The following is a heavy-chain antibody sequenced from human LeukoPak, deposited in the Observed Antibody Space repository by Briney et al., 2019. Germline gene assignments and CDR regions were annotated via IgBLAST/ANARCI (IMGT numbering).Heavy chain of an antibody. Sequence: GGSLRLSCAASGFTFSSYSMNWVRQAQGKGLEWVSSISSSSSYIYYADSVKGRFTISRDNAKNSLYLQMNSLRAEDTAVYYCARDEGVVVTSKTFDYWGQGTLVTVSS. CDR1: GFTFSSYS. J-gene: IGHJ4*02. CDR3: ARDEGVVVTSKTFDY. V-gene: IGHV3-21*01. CDR2: ISSSSSYI. D-gene: IGHD2-21*02.